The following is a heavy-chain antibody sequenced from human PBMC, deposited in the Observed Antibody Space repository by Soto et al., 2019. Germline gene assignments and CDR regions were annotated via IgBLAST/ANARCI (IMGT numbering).Heavy chain of an antibody. CDR2: ISGSGYST. D-gene: IGHD3-3*01. V-gene: IGHV3-23*01. J-gene: IGHJ5*01. CDR3: IKETYAYLWGYYQSNWFVY. CDR1: GFTFSSYA. Sequence: EVHLLESGGGLVQPGGSLRLSCAASGFTFSSYAMGWVRQAPGKGLEWVSSISGSGYSTYYADSVKGRLTISRDNSKNTLDLKKNIRGANDKALYYCIKETYAYLWGYYQSNWFVYRGQGTLVTVSS.